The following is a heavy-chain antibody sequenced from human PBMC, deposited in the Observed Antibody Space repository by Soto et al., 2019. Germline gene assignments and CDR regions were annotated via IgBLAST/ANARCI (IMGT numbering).Heavy chain of an antibody. Sequence: GGSLRLSCAASGFTFSSYAMSWVRQAPGKGLEWVSGIGGSGGSTYYADSVKGRFTISRDNSKNTLYVQMNSLRAEDTAVYYCAKAWGNSSWYYFDYWGQGTLVTVSS. CDR3: AKAWGNSSWYYFDY. J-gene: IGHJ4*02. V-gene: IGHV3-23*01. D-gene: IGHD6-19*01. CDR1: GFTFSSYA. CDR2: IGGSGGST.